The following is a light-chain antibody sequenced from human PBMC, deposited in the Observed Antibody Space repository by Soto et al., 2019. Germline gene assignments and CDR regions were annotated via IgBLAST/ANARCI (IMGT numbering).Light chain of an antibody. CDR1: QSISSW. Sequence: DIQITQSPSTLSASVGDRVTITCRASQSISSWLAWYQQKPGKAPKLLIYDASTRAFAIPGRFSGYGSGTEFTLTIRSLQSEDFAIYYCQQYNNWPHAITFGQGTRLEIK. V-gene: IGKV1-5*01. J-gene: IGKJ5*01. CDR3: QQYNNWPHAIT. CDR2: DAS.